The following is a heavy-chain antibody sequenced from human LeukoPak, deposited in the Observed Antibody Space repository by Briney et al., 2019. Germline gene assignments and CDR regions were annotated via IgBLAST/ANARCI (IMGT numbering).Heavy chain of an antibody. CDR2: FDPEDGET. CDR3: ARGCSSSCHDDY. J-gene: IGHJ4*02. D-gene: IGHD6-13*01. CDR1: GYTLTELS. Sequence: ASVKVSCKVSGYTLTELSMHWVRQAPGKGLEWMGGFDPEDGETIYAQKFQGRVTMTRNTSISTAYMELSSLRSEDTAVYYCARGCSSSCHDDYWGQGTLVTVSS. V-gene: IGHV1-24*01.